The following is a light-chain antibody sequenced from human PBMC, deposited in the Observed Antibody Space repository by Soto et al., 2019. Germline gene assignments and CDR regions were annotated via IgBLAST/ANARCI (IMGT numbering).Light chain of an antibody. J-gene: IGLJ2*01. CDR2: GDP. CDR1: SSNIGAGYD. Sequence: QLVLTQPPSVSGAPGQRVTISCTGSSSNIGAGYDVYWYQRLPGTVPKLLTYGDPNRPSAVPDRISGSKSGTSASLAITVLQADDEADYYCQSYDSSLSGLVFGGGTEVTVL. CDR3: QSYDSSLSGLV. V-gene: IGLV1-40*01.